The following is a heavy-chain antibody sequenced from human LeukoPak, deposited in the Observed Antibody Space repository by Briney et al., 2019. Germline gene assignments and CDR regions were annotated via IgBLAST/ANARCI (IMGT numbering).Heavy chain of an antibody. D-gene: IGHD6-13*01. V-gene: IGHV4-61*02. Sequence: SQTLSLTCTVSGGSISSGSYYWSWIRQPAGKGLEWIGRIYTSGSTNYNPSLKSRVTISVDTSKNQFSLKLSSVTAADTAVYCCARDPLLDPVAAAGTEGFDYWGQGTLVTVSS. CDR2: IYTSGST. CDR1: GGSISSGSYY. CDR3: ARDPLLDPVAAAGTEGFDY. J-gene: IGHJ4*02.